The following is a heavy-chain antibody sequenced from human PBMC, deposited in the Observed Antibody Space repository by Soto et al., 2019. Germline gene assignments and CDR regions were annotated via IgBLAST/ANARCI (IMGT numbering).Heavy chain of an antibody. CDR3: AHKGPEDWPLDY. D-gene: IGHD3-9*01. CDR2: IFSNDEK. J-gene: IGHJ4*02. Sequence: SGPTLVNPTETLTLTCTVSGFSLSNARMGVSWIRQPPGKALEWLAHIFSNDEKSYSTSLKSRLTITKDTSKNQVVLTMTNMDPMDTGTYYCAHKGPEDWPLDYWGQGTLVTGSS. V-gene: IGHV2-26*01. CDR1: GFSLSNARMG.